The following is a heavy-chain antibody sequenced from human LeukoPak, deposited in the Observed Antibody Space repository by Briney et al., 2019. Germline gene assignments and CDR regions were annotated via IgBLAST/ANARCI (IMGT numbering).Heavy chain of an antibody. CDR2: IYPGDSDT. CDR3: ARQLPTYSSSGLTYYFDY. V-gene: IGHV5-51*01. D-gene: IGHD6-6*01. CDR1: GYSFTSYW. Sequence: GESLKISCKGSGYSFTSYWIGWVRQMPGKGLERMGIIYPGDSDTRYSPSFQGQVTISADKSISTAYLQWSSLKASDTAMYYCARQLPTYSSSGLTYYFDYWGQGTLVTVSS. J-gene: IGHJ4*02.